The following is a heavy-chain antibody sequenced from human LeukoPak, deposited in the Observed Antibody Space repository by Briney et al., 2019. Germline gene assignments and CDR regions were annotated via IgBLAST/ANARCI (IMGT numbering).Heavy chain of an antibody. CDR1: GFTFNSYW. Sequence: GGSLRLSCAASGFTFNSYWMTWVRQAPGRGLEWVASINQDGSQKYYVESLKGRFTISRDNAKNSHYLQMNSLTAEDTAVYDRARKGWYSDLWGRGTLVSVSS. V-gene: IGHV3-7*01. CDR2: INQDGSQK. CDR3: ARKGWYSDL. J-gene: IGHJ2*01.